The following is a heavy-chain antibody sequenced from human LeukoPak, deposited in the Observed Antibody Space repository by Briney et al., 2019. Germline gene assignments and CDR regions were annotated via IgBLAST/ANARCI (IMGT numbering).Heavy chain of an antibody. CDR2: IYTSGST. V-gene: IGHV4-61*02. CDR1: GGSISSGSYY. J-gene: IGHJ6*03. CDR3: ARGWFGESPRGYFYYYYMDV. D-gene: IGHD3-10*01. Sequence: SQTLSLTCTVSGGSISSGSYYWNWIRQPAGRGLEWIGRIYTSGSTNYNPSLKSRVTISVDTSKNQFSLKLSSVTAADTAVYFCARGWFGESPRGYFYYYYMDVWGKGTTVTISS.